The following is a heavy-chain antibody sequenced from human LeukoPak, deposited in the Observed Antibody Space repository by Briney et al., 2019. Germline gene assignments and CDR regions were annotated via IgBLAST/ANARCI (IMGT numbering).Heavy chain of an antibody. D-gene: IGHD2-2*01. V-gene: IGHV4-39*01. Sequence: SETLSLTCTVSGGSISSSSYSWSWIRQPPGKGLEWIGSIYYSGSTYYNPSLKSRVTISVDTSKNQFSLKLSSVTAADTAVYYCASDPSVVPAAIGADPWFDPWGQGTLVTVSS. CDR1: GGSISSSSYS. CDR2: IYYSGST. CDR3: ASDPSVVPAAIGADPWFDP. J-gene: IGHJ5*02.